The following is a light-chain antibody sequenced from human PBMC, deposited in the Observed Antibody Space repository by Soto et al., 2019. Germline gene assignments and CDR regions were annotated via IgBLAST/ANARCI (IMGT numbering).Light chain of an antibody. CDR3: QQYGSSPPIT. CDR2: DAS. V-gene: IGKV3-15*01. J-gene: IGKJ5*01. CDR1: QAISDN. Sequence: IVMTQSPATLSVSPGERATLSCSASQAISDNLAWYQHKPGQPPRLLIYDASTRATGIPARFSGSGSGTDFTLTISRLEPEDFAVYYCQQYGSSPPITFGQGTRLEIK.